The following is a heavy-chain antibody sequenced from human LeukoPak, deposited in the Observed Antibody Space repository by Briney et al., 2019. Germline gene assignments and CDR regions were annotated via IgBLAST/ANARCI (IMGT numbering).Heavy chain of an antibody. Sequence: SETLSLTCTVSGGSISSYYWSWIRQPPGKGLEWIGYIYYSGSTNYNPSLKSRVTISVDTSKNQFSLKLSSVTAADTAVYYCARGRDQCSSSKTPPHWFDPWGQGTLVTVSS. V-gene: IGHV4-59*01. D-gene: IGHD6-13*01. J-gene: IGHJ5*02. CDR1: GGSISSYY. CDR3: ARGRDQCSSSKTPPHWFDP. CDR2: IYYSGST.